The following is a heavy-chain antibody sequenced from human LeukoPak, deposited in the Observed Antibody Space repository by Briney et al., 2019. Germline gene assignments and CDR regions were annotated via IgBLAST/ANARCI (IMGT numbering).Heavy chain of an antibody. CDR1: GGSISSYY. CDR2: IYYSGST. D-gene: IGHD1-26*01. V-gene: IGHV4-59*01. CDR3: ARESGYLYGMDV. Sequence: SETLSLTCTVSGGSISSYYWSWIRQPPGKGLEWIGDIYYSGSTNYKPSLKSRVTISVDTSKNQFSLKLSSVTAADTAVYYCARESGYLYGMDVWGQGTTVTVSS. J-gene: IGHJ6*02.